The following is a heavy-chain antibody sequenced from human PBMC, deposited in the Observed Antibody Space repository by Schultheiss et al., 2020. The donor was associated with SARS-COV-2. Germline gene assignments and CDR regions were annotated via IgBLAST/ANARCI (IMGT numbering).Heavy chain of an antibody. J-gene: IGHJ4*02. CDR3: ARGRVYTSYGDHATFDY. D-gene: IGHD4-17*01. V-gene: IGHV4-4*02. CDR2: IYHSGST. CDR1: GGSISSSNW. Sequence: SETLSLTCAVSGGSISSSNWWSWVRQPPGKGLEWIGEIYHSGSTNYNPSLKSRVTISVDTSKNQFSLKLSSVTAADTAVYYCARGRVYTSYGDHATFDYWGQGTLVTVSS.